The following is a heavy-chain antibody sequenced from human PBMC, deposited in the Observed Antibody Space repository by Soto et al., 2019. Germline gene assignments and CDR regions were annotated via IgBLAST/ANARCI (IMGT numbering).Heavy chain of an antibody. CDR1: GVSVSTNY. D-gene: IGHD3-10*01. V-gene: IGHV3-53*01. CDR3: ARIYGSGVVDF. Sequence: VQLVESGGGLIQAGGSRRLSCRVSGVSVSTNYMAWVRQVPGKGLEWASVIYSSGQTYYPDSVQGRFTISRDNSKNTVYLQMSSLRVYYTCVYSCARIYGSGVVDFWGQGSLITVSS. CDR2: IYSSGQT. J-gene: IGHJ4*02.